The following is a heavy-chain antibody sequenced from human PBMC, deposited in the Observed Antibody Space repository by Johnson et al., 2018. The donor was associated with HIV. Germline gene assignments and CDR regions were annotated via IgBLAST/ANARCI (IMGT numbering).Heavy chain of an antibody. CDR3: ARGIPRRNGDYDHVIDI. Sequence: QLVESGGGVVQPGRSLRLSCAASGFTFSSYAMQWVRQAPGKGLEWVSYISSSGRTIYYADSVKGRFTISRDNAKNSMYLQMNSLRSEDTAVYYCARGIPRRNGDYDHVIDIWGQGTMVTVSS. V-gene: IGHV3-48*04. D-gene: IGHD4-17*01. J-gene: IGHJ3*02. CDR2: ISSSGRTI. CDR1: GFTFSSYA.